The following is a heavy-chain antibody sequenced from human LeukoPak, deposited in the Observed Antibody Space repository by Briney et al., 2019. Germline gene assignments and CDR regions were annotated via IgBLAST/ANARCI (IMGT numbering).Heavy chain of an antibody. Sequence: SETLSLTCAVYGGSFSGYYWSWLRQPPGKGLEWIGEINHSGSTNYNPSLKSRVTISVDTSKNQFSLKLSSVTAADTAVYYCARVLPMVRGVIITRSYNWFDPWGQGTLVTVSS. V-gene: IGHV4-34*01. J-gene: IGHJ5*02. D-gene: IGHD3-10*01. CDR2: INHSGST. CDR3: ARVLPMVRGVIITRSYNWFDP. CDR1: GGSFSGYY.